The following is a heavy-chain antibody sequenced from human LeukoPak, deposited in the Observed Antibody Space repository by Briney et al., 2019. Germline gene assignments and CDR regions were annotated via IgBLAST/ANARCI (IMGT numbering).Heavy chain of an antibody. D-gene: IGHD1-1*01. CDR3: VRETRIGSSGTQGWFDP. CDR1: GFTFSSFW. V-gene: IGHV3-74*01. Sequence: GGSLRLSCLASGFTFSSFWMHWVRQTPGKGLVWVSHIKTVGSSTDYADSVKGRFTISRDNARNTLYLQMDSLRVEDTAVYYCVRETRIGSSGTQGWFDPWGQGTLVTVSS. CDR2: IKTVGSST. J-gene: IGHJ5*02.